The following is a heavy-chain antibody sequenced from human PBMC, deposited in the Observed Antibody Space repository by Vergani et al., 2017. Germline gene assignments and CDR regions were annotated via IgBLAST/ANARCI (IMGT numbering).Heavy chain of an antibody. CDR2: IYTTGST. V-gene: IGHV4-61*02. CDR3: ARGYYGRGDN. CDR1: GDSITSSTYY. D-gene: IGHD3-16*01. Sequence: QVQLQESGPGLVQPSQTLSLICSVSGDSITSSTYYWSWTRQPAGKGLEYIGRIYTTGSTNYNPSLKSRVTISVDTTKNQFSRNLSAVTAADPTMYYCARGYYGRGDNWGQGTLVTVSS. J-gene: IGHJ4*02.